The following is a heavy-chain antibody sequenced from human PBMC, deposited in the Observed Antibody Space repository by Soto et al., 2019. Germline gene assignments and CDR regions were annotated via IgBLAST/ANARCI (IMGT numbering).Heavy chain of an antibody. CDR2: IYYSGST. Sequence: SETLSLTXTVSGGSISSSSYYWGWIRQPPGKGLEWIGSIYYSGSTYYNPSLKSRVTISVDTSKNQFSLKLSSVTAADTAVYYCARQYISEYSGYDFEYWGQGTLVTV. V-gene: IGHV4-39*01. D-gene: IGHD5-12*01. CDR1: GGSISSSSYY. J-gene: IGHJ4*02. CDR3: ARQYISEYSGYDFEY.